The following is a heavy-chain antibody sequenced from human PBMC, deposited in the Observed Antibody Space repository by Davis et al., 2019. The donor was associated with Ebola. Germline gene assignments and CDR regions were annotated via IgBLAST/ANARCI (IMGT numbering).Heavy chain of an antibody. CDR3: SAWITMVQGVIGRNGMDV. V-gene: IGHV3-73*01. J-gene: IGHJ6*02. D-gene: IGHD3-10*01. Sequence: PGGSLRLSCAASGFTFSGSAMHWVRQASGKGLEWVGRIRSKANSYATAYAASVKGRFTISRDDSKNTAYLQMNSLKTEDTAVYYCSAWITMVQGVIGRNGMDVWGQGTTVTVSS. CDR2: IRSKANSYAT. CDR1: GFTFSGSA.